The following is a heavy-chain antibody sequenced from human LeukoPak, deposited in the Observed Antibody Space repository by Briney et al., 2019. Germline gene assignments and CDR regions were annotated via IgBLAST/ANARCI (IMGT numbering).Heavy chain of an antibody. D-gene: IGHD2-15*01. CDR3: AKDRLRFCTGGNCYSPVDY. J-gene: IGHJ4*01. Sequence: GGSLRLSCAASGFTFSSFGMSWVRQVPGKGLEWVSSISSGAGSTYYADSVKGRFTISRDNSKNSLYLQMTSLRADDTAVYYCAKDRLRFCTGGNCYSPVDYWGQGILVTVSS. CDR1: GFTFSSFG. CDR2: ISSGAGST. V-gene: IGHV3-23*01.